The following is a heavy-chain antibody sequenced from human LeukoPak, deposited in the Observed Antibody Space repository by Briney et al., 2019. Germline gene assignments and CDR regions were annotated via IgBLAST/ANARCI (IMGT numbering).Heavy chain of an antibody. Sequence: ASVKVSCKASGYTFTSYDINWVRQATGQGLEWMGWMNPNSGNTGYAQKFQGRVTMTRNTSISTAYMELSSLRSGDTAVYYCARGGSSPDYYYYMDVWGKGTTVTVSS. CDR1: GYTFTSYD. V-gene: IGHV1-8*01. D-gene: IGHD6-6*01. CDR2: MNPNSGNT. CDR3: ARGGSSPDYYYYMDV. J-gene: IGHJ6*03.